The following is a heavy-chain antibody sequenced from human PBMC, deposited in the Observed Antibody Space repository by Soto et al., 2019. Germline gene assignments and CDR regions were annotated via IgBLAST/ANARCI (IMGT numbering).Heavy chain of an antibody. CDR1: GGTFSSYT. CDR3: ARRGAVAAPFDY. D-gene: IGHD6-19*01. J-gene: IGHJ4*02. CDR2: IIPILGIA. Sequence: QVQLVQSGAEVKKPGSSVKVPCKASGGTFSSYTISWVRQAPGQGLEWMGRIIPILGIANYAQKFQGRVTITADKSTSTAYMELSSLRSEDTAVYYCARRGAVAAPFDYWGQGTLVTVSS. V-gene: IGHV1-69*02.